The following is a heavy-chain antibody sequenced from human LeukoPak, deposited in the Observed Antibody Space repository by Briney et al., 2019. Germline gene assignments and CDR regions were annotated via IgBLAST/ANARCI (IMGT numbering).Heavy chain of an antibody. CDR1: GFTVSSNY. Sequence: GGSLRLSCAASGFTVSSNYMSWVRQAPGKGLEWVSVIYSGGSTHYADSVKGRFTISRDNSKNTLYLQMNSLRAEDTAVYYCARARRSGGITMVRGVKDRGWFDPWGQGTLVTVSS. J-gene: IGHJ5*02. CDR3: ARARRSGGITMVRGVKDRGWFDP. CDR2: IYSGGST. D-gene: IGHD3-10*01. V-gene: IGHV3-66*01.